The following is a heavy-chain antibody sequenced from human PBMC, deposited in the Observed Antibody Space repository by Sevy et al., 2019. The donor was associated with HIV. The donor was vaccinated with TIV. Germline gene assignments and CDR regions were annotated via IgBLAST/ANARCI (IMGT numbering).Heavy chain of an antibody. CDR2: IKSKPDGGTI. Sequence: GGSLRLSCAASGFSFSHAWMTWVRRAPGKGLEWVGRIKSKPDGGTIDHAAPVKGRFTISRDDSKNTLYLQMNSLKTEDTAVYYCSTDPIIVLLVTDGMDVWGQGTTVTVSS. CDR1: GFSFSHAW. J-gene: IGHJ6*02. CDR3: STDPIIVLLVTDGMDV. D-gene: IGHD2-8*02. V-gene: IGHV3-15*01.